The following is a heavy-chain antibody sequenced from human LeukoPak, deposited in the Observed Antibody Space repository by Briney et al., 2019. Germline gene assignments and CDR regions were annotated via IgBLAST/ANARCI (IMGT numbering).Heavy chain of an antibody. CDR3: ARDYRIEGYNRGVDH. Sequence: GASVKVSCKASGYTFTGYYMHWVRQAPGQGLEWMGMIVPSSGSTSYAQKFLGRVTMTRDTSTTTVHMELSSLRSDDTAVYYCARDYRIEGYNRGVDHWGQGTLVTVSS. CDR2: IVPSSGST. J-gene: IGHJ4*02. CDR1: GYTFTGYY. D-gene: IGHD5-24*01. V-gene: IGHV1-46*01.